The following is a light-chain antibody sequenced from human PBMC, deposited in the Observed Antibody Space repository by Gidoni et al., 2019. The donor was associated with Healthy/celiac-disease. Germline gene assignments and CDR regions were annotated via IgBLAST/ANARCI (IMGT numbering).Light chain of an antibody. CDR3: QQRSNWPPLT. Sequence: EMGLTQSPATLSLSPGERDTLSCRASQSVSSYLAWYQQKPGQAPRLLIYDASNRATGIPARFSGSGSWTDFTLTISSLEPEDFAVYYCQQRSNWPPLTFGQGTRLEIK. J-gene: IGKJ5*01. V-gene: IGKV3-11*01. CDR2: DAS. CDR1: QSVSSY.